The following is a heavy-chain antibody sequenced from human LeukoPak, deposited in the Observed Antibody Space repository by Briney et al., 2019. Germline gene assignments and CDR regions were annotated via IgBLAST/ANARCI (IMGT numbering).Heavy chain of an antibody. J-gene: IGHJ4*02. V-gene: IGHV3-48*03. D-gene: IGHD2/OR15-2a*01. Sequence: PGGSLRLSCAASGFTFSSYEMYWVRQAPGKGLEWVAYISSSGGIIYYADSVKGRFTISRDNAKNSLYLQMNSLRAEDTAVYYCARDGRFEYRISSYLDYWGQGTLVTVSS. CDR2: ISSSGGII. CDR1: GFTFSSYE. CDR3: ARDGRFEYRISSYLDY.